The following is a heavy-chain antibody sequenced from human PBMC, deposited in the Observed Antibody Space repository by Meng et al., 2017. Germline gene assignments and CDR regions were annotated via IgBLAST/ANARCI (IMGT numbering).Heavy chain of an antibody. CDR1: GYTFTSYG. CDR2: ISAYNGNT. V-gene: IGHV1-18*01. D-gene: IGHD4-17*01. CDR3: ARGGSRYYGDYNWYFDL. Sequence: QVQLGQSGVEGKKPGASVKVSCKASGYTFTSYGISWVRQAPGQGLEWMGWISAYNGNTNYAQKLQGRVTMTTDTSTSTAYMELRSLRSDDTAVYYCARGGSRYYGDYNWYFDLWGRGTLVTVSS. J-gene: IGHJ2*01.